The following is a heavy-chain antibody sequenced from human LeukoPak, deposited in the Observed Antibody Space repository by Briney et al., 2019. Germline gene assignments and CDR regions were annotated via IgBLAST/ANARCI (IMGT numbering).Heavy chain of an antibody. V-gene: IGHV5-51*01. CDR2: IYPGDSDT. D-gene: IGHD6-19*01. CDR3: ARLKVAVAGNLYYYYYGMDV. Sequence: GESLKISCKGSGYSFTSYWIGWVRQMPGKGLEWMGIIYPGDSDTRYRPSFQGQVTISADKSISTAYLQWSSLKASDTAMYYCARLKVAVAGNLYYYYYGMDVWGQGTTVTVSS. J-gene: IGHJ6*02. CDR1: GYSFTSYW.